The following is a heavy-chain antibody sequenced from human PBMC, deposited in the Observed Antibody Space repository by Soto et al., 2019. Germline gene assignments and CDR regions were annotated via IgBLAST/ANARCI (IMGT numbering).Heavy chain of an antibody. J-gene: IGHJ4*02. CDR3: TTDPPILRYFDWLG. Sequence: GGSLRLSCAASGFTFSNAWMNWVRQAPGKGLEWVGRIKSKTDGGTTDYAAPVKGRFTISRDDSKNTLYLQMNSLKTEDTAVYYCTTDPPILRYFDWLGWGQGTLVTVSS. D-gene: IGHD3-9*01. CDR2: IKSKTDGGTT. CDR1: GFTFSNAW. V-gene: IGHV3-15*07.